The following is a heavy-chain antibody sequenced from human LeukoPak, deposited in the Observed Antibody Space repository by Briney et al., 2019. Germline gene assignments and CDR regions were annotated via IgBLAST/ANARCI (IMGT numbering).Heavy chain of an antibody. J-gene: IGHJ4*02. Sequence: ASVKVSCKASGYTFTSYDINWVRQATGQGLEWMGWINPNSGGTNYAQKFQGRVTMTRDTSISTAYMELSRLRSDDTAVNYCARARGVGSFDYWGQGTLVTVSS. V-gene: IGHV1-2*02. D-gene: IGHD3-10*01. CDR1: GYTFTSYD. CDR2: INPNSGGT. CDR3: ARARGVGSFDY.